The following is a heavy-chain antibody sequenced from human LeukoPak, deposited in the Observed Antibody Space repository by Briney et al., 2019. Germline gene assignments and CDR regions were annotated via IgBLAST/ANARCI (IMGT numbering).Heavy chain of an antibody. CDR2: ISSSGSTI. V-gene: IGHV3-48*03. CDR1: GFTFSSYE. D-gene: IGHD4-17*01. Sequence: GGSLRLSCAASGFTFSSYEMNWVRQAPGKGLEWVSYISSSGSTIYYADSVKGRFTISRDNAKNSLYLQMNSLRAEDTAVYYCARDQGDYHAQWDYGMDVWGQGTTVTVSS. J-gene: IGHJ6*02. CDR3: ARDQGDYHAQWDYGMDV.